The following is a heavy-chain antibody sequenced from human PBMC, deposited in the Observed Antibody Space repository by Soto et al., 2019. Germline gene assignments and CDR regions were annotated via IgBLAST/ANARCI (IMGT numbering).Heavy chain of an antibody. CDR1: GYTFTGYY. D-gene: IGHD2-2*02. V-gene: IGHV1-2*04. CDR3: ASSYCSSTSCYSSWFDP. Sequence: ASVKVSCKASGYTFTGYYMHWVRQAPGQGLEWMGWINPNSDGTNYAQKFQGWVTMTRDTSISTAYMELSRLRSDDTAVYYCASSYCSSTSCYSSWFDPWGQGTLVTVSS. J-gene: IGHJ5*02. CDR2: INPNSDGT.